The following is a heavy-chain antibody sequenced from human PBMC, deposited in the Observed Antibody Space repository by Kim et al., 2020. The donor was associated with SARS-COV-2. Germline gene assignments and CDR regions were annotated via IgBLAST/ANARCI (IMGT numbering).Heavy chain of an antibody. D-gene: IGHD6-19*01. J-gene: IGHJ5*02. V-gene: IGHV1-24*01. Sequence: ASVKVSCKVSGYTLPELSIHWVRQAPGKGLEWMGGFDPEDAETIYAQKFQGRVTMTEDTSTDTAYVVLSSLRSEDTAVYYCATSPAVTVAGWFDPWGQGTLVTVSS. CDR2: FDPEDAET. CDR3: ATSPAVTVAGWFDP. CDR1: GYTLPELS.